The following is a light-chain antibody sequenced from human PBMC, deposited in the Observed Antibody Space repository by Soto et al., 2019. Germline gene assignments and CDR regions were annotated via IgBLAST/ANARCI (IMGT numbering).Light chain of an antibody. J-gene: IGKJ2*01. Sequence: EIVMTQSPATLSVSPGERATLSCRASQSVSSNLAWYQQKPGQAPRLLIYGASTRATGIPARFSGSVSGTEFTLTLSSLQSEDFAVYYCQQYNNWPPVTFGQGTKLEIK. CDR3: QQYNNWPPVT. CDR2: GAS. V-gene: IGKV3-15*01. CDR1: QSVSSN.